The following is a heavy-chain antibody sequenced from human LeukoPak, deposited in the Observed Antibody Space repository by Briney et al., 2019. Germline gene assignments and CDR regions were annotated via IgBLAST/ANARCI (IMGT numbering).Heavy chain of an antibody. Sequence: GRSLRLSCAASGFTFSSYAMHWVRQAPGKGLEGVAVISYDGSNKYYADSVKGRFTISRDNSKNTLYLQMNSLRAEDTAVYYCARDLAVTDAFDIWGQGTMVTVSS. CDR3: ARDLAVTDAFDI. CDR1: GFTFSSYA. V-gene: IGHV3-30*04. CDR2: ISYDGSNK. J-gene: IGHJ3*02.